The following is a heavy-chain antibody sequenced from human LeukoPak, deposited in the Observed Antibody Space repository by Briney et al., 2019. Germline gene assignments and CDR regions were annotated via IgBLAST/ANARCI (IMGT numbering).Heavy chain of an antibody. D-gene: IGHD3-9*01. J-gene: IGHJ4*02. CDR1: GGSISGGSYY. CDR2: IYTSGST. CDR3: ARSSIIRYFDWLQEYYFDY. Sequence: PSQTLSLTCTVSGGSISGGSYYWSWIRQPAGKGLEWIGRIYTSGSTNYNPSLKSRVTISVDTSKNQFSLKLSSVTAADTAVYYCARSSIIRYFDWLQEYYFDYWGQGTLVTVSS. V-gene: IGHV4-61*02.